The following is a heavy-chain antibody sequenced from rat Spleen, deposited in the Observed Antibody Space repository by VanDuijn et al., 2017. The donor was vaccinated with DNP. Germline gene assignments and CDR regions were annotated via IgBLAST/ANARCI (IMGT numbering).Heavy chain of an antibody. CDR1: GFTFSYYG. Sequence: EVQLVESGGDLVQPGRSLKVSCVVSGFTFSYYGMAWVRQAPKKGLEWVASISASGGSTSYRDSIKGRFTIYRDNANHTLYPQMHSLSSEDTATYYCATSPGPNWFAYWGRGTLVTVSS. CDR2: ISASGGST. D-gene: IGHD1-4*01. J-gene: IGHJ3*01. V-gene: IGHV5S13*01. CDR3: ATSPGPNWFAY.